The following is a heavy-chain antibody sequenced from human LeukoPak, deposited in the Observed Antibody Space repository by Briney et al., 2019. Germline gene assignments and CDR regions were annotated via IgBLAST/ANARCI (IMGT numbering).Heavy chain of an antibody. CDR2: IYYTGKT. CDR1: GDYISNSNYY. CDR3: VRLYYYDFSGPRL. D-gene: IGHD3-3*01. J-gene: IGHJ4*02. V-gene: IGHV4-39*01. Sequence: SETLSLTCTVSGDYISNSNYYWGWIRQPPGKGLEWIGNIYYTGKTYYNSSLKSQVTISIDTSKNEFSLNLGSVTAADTATYYCVRLYYYDFSGPRLWGQGTLVTVSS.